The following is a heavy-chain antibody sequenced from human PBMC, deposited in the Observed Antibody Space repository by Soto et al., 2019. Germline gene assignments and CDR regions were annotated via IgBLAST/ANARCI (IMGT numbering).Heavy chain of an antibody. Sequence: SETLSLTCTVSGGPVTSDEDYWTWIRQSPGKGLEWIGYISNSGSTGYNPSLKTRLSMSVDRSKNQFTLRLTSVTAADTAVYLCATESGSTYGYFDHWGQGTQVTVSS. CDR3: ATESGSTYGYFDH. V-gene: IGHV4-30-4*01. CDR2: ISNSGST. D-gene: IGHD5-18*01. J-gene: IGHJ4*02. CDR1: GGPVTSDEDY.